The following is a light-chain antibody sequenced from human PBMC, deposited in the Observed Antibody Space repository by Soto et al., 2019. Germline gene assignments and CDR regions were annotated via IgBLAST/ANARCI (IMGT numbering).Light chain of an antibody. V-gene: IGLV1-51*01. CDR1: NSNIGNNY. Sequence: QSALTQPPSVSAAPGQKVTISCSGSNSNIGNNYVSWYQQLPGTAPKLLIYDNNKRSSGIPDRFSGSTSGTSATLGITELQTGDEADYYCGTWDSSLSAGVFGTGTKVTVL. J-gene: IGLJ1*01. CDR2: DNN. CDR3: GTWDSSLSAGV.